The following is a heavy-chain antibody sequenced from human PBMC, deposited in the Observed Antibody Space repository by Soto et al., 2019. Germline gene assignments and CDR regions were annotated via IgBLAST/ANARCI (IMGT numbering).Heavy chain of an antibody. D-gene: IGHD3-3*01. Sequence: PSETLSLTCAVYGGSFSGYYWSWIRQPPGKGLEWIGEINHSGSTNYNPSLKSRVTISVDTSKNQFSLKLSSVTAADTSVYYCATARTYDFWSGYDSPIGMDVWGQGTTVTVSS. V-gene: IGHV4-34*09. J-gene: IGHJ6*02. CDR3: ATARTYDFWSGYDSPIGMDV. CDR2: INHSGST. CDR1: GGSFSGYY.